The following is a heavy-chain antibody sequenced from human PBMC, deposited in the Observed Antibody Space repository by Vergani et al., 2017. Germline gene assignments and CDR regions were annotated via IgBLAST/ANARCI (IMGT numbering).Heavy chain of an antibody. CDR1: GGSFTSYH. CDR3: ARVNTETNGHLYYYYYMDV. Sequence: QVQLHQWGGGLLKPSETLSLTCVVNGGSFTSYHWTWIRQSPGEGLEWVGDIDHTGRPDYNPSLKSRLTMSGDKSRNQFSLTLNSVTATDTAIYFCARVNTETNGHLYYYYYMDVWGQGTAVTVS. J-gene: IGHJ6*03. V-gene: IGHV4-34*01. D-gene: IGHD4-11*01. CDR2: IDHTGRP.